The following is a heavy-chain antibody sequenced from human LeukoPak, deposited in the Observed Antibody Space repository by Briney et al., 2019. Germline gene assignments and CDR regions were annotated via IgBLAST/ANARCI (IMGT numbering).Heavy chain of an antibody. D-gene: IGHD3-10*01. V-gene: IGHV3-23*01. CDR1: GFTFSSYA. Sequence: PGGSLRLSCAASGFTFSSYAMSWVRQAPGKGLEWVSAISGSGGSIYYADSVKGRFTISRDNSKNTLYLQMNSLRAEDTAVYYCAKGGGFMVRGVMFDYWGQGTLVTVSS. J-gene: IGHJ4*02. CDR2: ISGSGGSI. CDR3: AKGGGFMVRGVMFDY.